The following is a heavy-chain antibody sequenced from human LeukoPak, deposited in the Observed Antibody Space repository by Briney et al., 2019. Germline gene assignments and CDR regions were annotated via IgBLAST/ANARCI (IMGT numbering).Heavy chain of an antibody. CDR2: ISYDGSNK. D-gene: IGHD3-9*01. V-gene: IGHV3-30*03. Sequence: GGSLRLSCAASGFTFSSYGMHWVRQAPGKGLEWVAVISYDGSNKYYGDSVKGRFTISRDNARNSLYMHMNSLRAEDTAVYYCARDNGDDIWDSWGQGTLVTVSS. CDR3: ARDNGDDIWDS. J-gene: IGHJ4*02. CDR1: GFTFSSYG.